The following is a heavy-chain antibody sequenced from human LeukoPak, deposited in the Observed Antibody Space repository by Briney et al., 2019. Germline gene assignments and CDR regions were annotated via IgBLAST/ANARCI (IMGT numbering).Heavy chain of an antibody. D-gene: IGHD6-19*01. V-gene: IGHV3-66*01. CDR1: GFKVNNIH. Sequence: GGSLRLSGAASGFKVNNIHMSWVRQAPGRGLEWVSVFYGGGGIYYADSVQGRFTISRDNSKNTVYLQMNNLRGDDSASYYCVRDLAGAFDFWGQGTPVKVSS. CDR2: FYGGGGI. J-gene: IGHJ4*02. CDR3: VRDLAGAFDF.